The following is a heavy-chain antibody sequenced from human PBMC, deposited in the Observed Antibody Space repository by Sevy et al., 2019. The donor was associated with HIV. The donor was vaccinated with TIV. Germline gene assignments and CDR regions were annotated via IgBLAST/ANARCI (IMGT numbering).Heavy chain of an antibody. D-gene: IGHD2-21*01. V-gene: IGHV3-11*06. CDR3: ARDWRGDYSLFDY. CDR1: GFTFSDFY. CDR2: ISGSSSHT. J-gene: IGHJ4*02. Sequence: GGSLRPSCAASGFTFSDFYMSWIRQAPGKGLEWISYISGSSSHTHYADSVKGRFTISRDNARTSLYLQMHSLRAEDTAVYYCARDWRGDYSLFDYWGQGTLVTVSS.